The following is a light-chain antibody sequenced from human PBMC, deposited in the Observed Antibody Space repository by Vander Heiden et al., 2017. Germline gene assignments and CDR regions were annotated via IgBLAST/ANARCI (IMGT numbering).Light chain of an antibody. Sequence: DIQMTQSPSSLSASVGDRVTITCRASQSITNYLNWYQQKPGKAPNLLIFATSSLQSGVPSRFTGSGSGTDFSLTISNLQPEDFAVYFCQQSYSTPFTFGGGTKVEIK. CDR3: QQSYSTPFT. CDR2: ATS. CDR1: QSITNY. V-gene: IGKV1-39*01. J-gene: IGKJ4*01.